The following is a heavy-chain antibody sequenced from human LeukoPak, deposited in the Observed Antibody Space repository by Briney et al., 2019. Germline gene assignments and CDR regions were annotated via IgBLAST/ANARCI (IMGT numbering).Heavy chain of an antibody. Sequence: SETLSLTCTVSGGSISSGGYYWSWIRQPPGKGLEWIGYIYHSGSTYYNPSLKSRVTISVDRSKNQFSLKLSSVTAADTAVYYCARPRVQDERGGMDVWGKGTTVTVSS. CDR3: ARPRVQDERGGMDV. D-gene: IGHD1-1*01. J-gene: IGHJ6*04. CDR1: GGSISSGGYY. V-gene: IGHV4-30-2*01. CDR2: IYHSGST.